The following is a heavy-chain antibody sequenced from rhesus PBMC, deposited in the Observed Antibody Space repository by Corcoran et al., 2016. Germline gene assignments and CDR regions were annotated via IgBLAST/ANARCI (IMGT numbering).Heavy chain of an antibody. CDR2: FEPEDGEA. D-gene: IGHD6-31*01. V-gene: IGHV1-111*02. J-gene: IGHJ3*01. CDR3: ATGGAAGNRVAGDAFDF. CDR1: GYTFTDYY. Sequence: EVQLVQSGAEVKKPGASVKISCTASGYTFTDYYLHWVRQAPGKGLEWMGRFEPEDGEAKHAQKFQASVTSTADTSTDTAYMELSSLRSEDTAVYYWATGGAAGNRVAGDAFDFWGQGLRVTVSS.